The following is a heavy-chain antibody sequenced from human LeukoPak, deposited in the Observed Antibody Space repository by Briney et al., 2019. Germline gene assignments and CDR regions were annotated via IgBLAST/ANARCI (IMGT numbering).Heavy chain of an antibody. Sequence: GGSLRLSCAASGFPFSTFSMTWVRQAPGKGLEWVSSISGISDYIFYGDSVKGRFTTSRDNAKNLLYLQMDSLRVEDTAVYFCARDRGSGWYGDLGYWGQGTLVTVSS. CDR3: ARDRGSGWYGDLGY. CDR2: ISGISDYI. V-gene: IGHV3-21*06. CDR1: GFPFSTFS. D-gene: IGHD6-19*01. J-gene: IGHJ4*02.